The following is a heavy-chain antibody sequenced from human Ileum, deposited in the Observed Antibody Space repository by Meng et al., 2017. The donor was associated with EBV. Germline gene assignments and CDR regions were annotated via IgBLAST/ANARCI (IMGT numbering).Heavy chain of an antibody. Sequence: ESGPGLVKSSGTLSLTCGVSGDSMTNNNWWTWVRQPPGKGLEWIGEIYHSGSTNYNPSLQSRATISVDMSKKQFSLKLRSVTAADTAVYYCARTGVGLAFDYWGLGTLVTSPQ. CDR3: ARTGVGLAFDY. CDR2: IYHSGST. V-gene: IGHV4-4*02. J-gene: IGHJ4*02. D-gene: IGHD2-8*01. CDR1: GDSMTNNNW.